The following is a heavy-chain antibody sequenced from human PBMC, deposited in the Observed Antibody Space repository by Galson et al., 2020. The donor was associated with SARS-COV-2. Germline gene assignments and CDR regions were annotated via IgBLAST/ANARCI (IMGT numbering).Heavy chain of an antibody. D-gene: IGHD1-26*01. V-gene: IGHV1-18*01. CDR3: ARVVGATPSDY. CDR2: ISAYNGNT. Sequence: ASVKVSCKASGYTFTTYGFIWVRQAPGQGHEWMGWISAYNGNTNYPQRLQGRVTMTTDTSTSTAYMELTSLRSDDTAVYYCARVVGATPSDYWGQGTLVTVSS. J-gene: IGHJ4*02. CDR1: GYTFTTYG.